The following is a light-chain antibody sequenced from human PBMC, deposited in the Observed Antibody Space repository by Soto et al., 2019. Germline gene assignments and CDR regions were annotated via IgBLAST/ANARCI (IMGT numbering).Light chain of an antibody. Sequence: QSVLTQPPSASGTPGQRVTISCSGSSSNIGSNYVYWYQQLPGTAPKLLIYRNNQRPSGVPDRFSGSKSGTSASLAISGLRSDDEADYYCAAWDDSLSGGVLVGGTKLTVL. CDR1: SSNIGSNY. V-gene: IGLV1-47*01. CDR3: AAWDDSLSGGV. CDR2: RNN. J-gene: IGLJ3*02.